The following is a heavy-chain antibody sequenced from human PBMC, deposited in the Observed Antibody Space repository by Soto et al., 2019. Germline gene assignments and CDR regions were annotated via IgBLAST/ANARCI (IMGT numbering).Heavy chain of an antibody. Sequence: ASVKVSCKASGYTFTGYYMHWVRQAPGQGLEWMGWINPNSGGTNYAQKFQGWVTMTRDTSISTAYMELSRLRSDDTAVYYCARGGTGTNLYYYYGMDVWGQGTTVTVSS. V-gene: IGHV1-2*04. D-gene: IGHD1-1*01. CDR1: GYTFTGYY. CDR2: INPNSGGT. J-gene: IGHJ6*02. CDR3: ARGGTGTNLYYYYGMDV.